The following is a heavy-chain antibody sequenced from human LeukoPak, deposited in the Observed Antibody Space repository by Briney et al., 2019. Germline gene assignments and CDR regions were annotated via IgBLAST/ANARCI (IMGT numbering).Heavy chain of an antibody. CDR3: ARLDYTTEAGD. J-gene: IGHJ4*02. CDR1: GFTITNNY. V-gene: IGHV3-53*01. CDR2: IYSGDST. D-gene: IGHD6-19*01. Sequence: GGSLRLSCAASGFTITNNYMSWVRQAPGQGLEWVSVIYSGDSTNYSDSVKGRFAISRDKSKNTLYLQLNSLRAEDTVIYYCARLDYTTEAGDWGQGTLVTVSS.